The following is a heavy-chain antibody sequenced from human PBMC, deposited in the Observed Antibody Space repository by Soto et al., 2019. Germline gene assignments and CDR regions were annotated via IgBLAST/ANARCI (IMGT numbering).Heavy chain of an antibody. Sequence: SVKVSCKASGGTFNSYAISWVRQAPGQGIEWMGGIIPIFGTANYAQKFQGRVTITADESTSTAYMELSSLRSEDTAVYYCASAIIVGATTVIYYYGMDVWGQGTTVTVSS. CDR3: ASAIIVGATTVIYYYGMDV. CDR1: GGTFNSYA. D-gene: IGHD1-26*01. J-gene: IGHJ6*02. V-gene: IGHV1-69*13. CDR2: IIPIFGTA.